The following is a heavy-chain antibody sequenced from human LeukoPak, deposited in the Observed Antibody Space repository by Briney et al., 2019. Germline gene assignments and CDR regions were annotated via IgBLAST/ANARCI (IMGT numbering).Heavy chain of an antibody. V-gene: IGHV1-69*01. D-gene: IGHD5-12*01. CDR3: ARGYHSGYDYNFDY. CDR2: IIPIFDTA. J-gene: IGHJ4*02. Sequence: PVKVSCKASVGTFSSYAISWVRHAPGQGLECMGGIIPIFDTANYAQKFQGRVTITADESTNTAYMELSRLRAEDTAVYYCARGYHSGYDYNFDYWGQGTLVTVSS. CDR1: VGTFSSYA.